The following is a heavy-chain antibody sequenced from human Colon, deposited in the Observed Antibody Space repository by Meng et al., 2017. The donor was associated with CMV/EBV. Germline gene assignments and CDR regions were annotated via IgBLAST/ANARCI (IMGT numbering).Heavy chain of an antibody. CDR3: ARHERFGELFDAFDI. D-gene: IGHD3-10*01. V-gene: IGHV3-21*01. CDR1: GFTFSSYS. Sequence: GESLKISCAASGFTFSSYSMNWVRQAPGKGLEWVSSISSSSSYIYYADSVKGRFTISRDNAKNSLYLQMNSLRAEDTAVYYCARHERFGELFDAFDIWGQGTKVTVSS. CDR2: ISSSSSYI. J-gene: IGHJ3*02.